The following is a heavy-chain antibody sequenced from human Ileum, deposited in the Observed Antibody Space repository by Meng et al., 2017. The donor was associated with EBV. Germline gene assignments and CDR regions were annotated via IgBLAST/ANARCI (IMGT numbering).Heavy chain of an antibody. J-gene: IGHJ4*02. V-gene: IGHV4-61*08. CDR3: ARDLRVGGAFDY. CDR1: GASVTSSGYY. D-gene: IGHD1-26*01. Sequence: QVQLQQSGPGLVRPSETLSLTCTVSGASVTSSGYYWSWLRQSPGKGLEWLGYVNYNGDSTYNPSLKSRVTIFIDTSKKQFYLNLTSATAADTAIYYCARDLRVGGAFDYWGQGTLVTVS. CDR2: VNYNGDS.